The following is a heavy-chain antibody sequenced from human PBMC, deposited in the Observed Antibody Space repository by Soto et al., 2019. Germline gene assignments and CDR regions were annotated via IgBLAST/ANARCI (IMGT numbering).Heavy chain of an antibody. Sequence: GGSLRLSCAASGFTFSSYAMSWVRQAPGKGLEWVSAISGSGGNTYYADSVNGRFTISRDNSKNTLYLQINSLRAEDTAVYYCANSPPAAYSSAWYYYFDYWGQGTLVTVSS. D-gene: IGHD6-19*01. CDR1: GFTFSSYA. CDR2: ISGSGGNT. CDR3: ANSPPAAYSSAWYYYFDY. V-gene: IGHV3-23*01. J-gene: IGHJ4*02.